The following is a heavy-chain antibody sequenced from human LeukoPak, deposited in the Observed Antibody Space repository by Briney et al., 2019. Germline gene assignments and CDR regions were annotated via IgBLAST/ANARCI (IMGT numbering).Heavy chain of an antibody. CDR3: ARRAYSSGFDYFDY. D-gene: IGHD6-19*01. J-gene: IGHJ4*02. CDR1: GGSISSYY. Sequence: SETLSLTCTVSGGSISSYYWSWIRQPPGTGLELIGFIYYSGSTSYNPSLKSRVTLSVDPSKSQFSLKLTSVIAADTAVYYCARRAYSSGFDYFDYWGQGTLVTVSS. V-gene: IGHV4-59*08. CDR2: IYYSGST.